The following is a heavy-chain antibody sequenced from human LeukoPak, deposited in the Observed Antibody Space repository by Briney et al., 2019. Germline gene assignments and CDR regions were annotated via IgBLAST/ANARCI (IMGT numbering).Heavy chain of an antibody. V-gene: IGHV3-21*01. CDR3: VRLRRNSDTSGYYYYYDF. Sequence: EGSLRLSCAASGYTFSSFSINWVRQAPGKGLEWVSSISVRSNYIYYADSVRGRFTISRDDARDSLYLQMNSLRAEDTAVYYCVRLRRNSDTSGYYYYYDFWGQGTLVTVSS. D-gene: IGHD3-22*01. CDR2: ISVRSNYI. J-gene: IGHJ4*02. CDR1: GYTFSSFS.